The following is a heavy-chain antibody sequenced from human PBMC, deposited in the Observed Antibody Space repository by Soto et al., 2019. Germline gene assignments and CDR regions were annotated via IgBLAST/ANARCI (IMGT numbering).Heavy chain of an antibody. Sequence: PSETLSLTCGVSGDTISTGGYSWAWIRQPPGKALEWIGHTYHSGNPYYNPSLKSRVTISVDTSKNQFSLKLSSVTAADTAVYYCASSNIAAAGFYYYGMDVWGRGTTVTVSS. D-gene: IGHD6-13*01. CDR1: GDTISTGGYS. CDR3: ASSNIAAAGFYYYGMDV. CDR2: TYHSGNP. V-gene: IGHV4-30-2*05. J-gene: IGHJ6*02.